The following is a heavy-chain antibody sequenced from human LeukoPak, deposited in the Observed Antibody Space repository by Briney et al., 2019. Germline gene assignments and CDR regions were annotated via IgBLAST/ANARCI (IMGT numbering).Heavy chain of an antibody. V-gene: IGHV1-18*01. CDR2: ISAYNGNT. Sequence: ASVKVSCKASGYTFTSHGISWVRQAPGQGLEWMGWISAYNGNTNYAQKLQGRVTMTTDTSTSTAYMELSSLRSEDTAVYYCARGGLWFGELLSPYYYMDVWGKGTTVTISS. CDR3: ARGGLWFGELLSPYYYMDV. D-gene: IGHD3-10*01. J-gene: IGHJ6*03. CDR1: GYTFTSHG.